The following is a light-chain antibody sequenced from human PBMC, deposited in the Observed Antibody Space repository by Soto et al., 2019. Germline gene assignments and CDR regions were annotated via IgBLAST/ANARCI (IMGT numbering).Light chain of an antibody. V-gene: IGLV2-14*01. Sequence: QSALSQPASVSGSPGHSITLSCTGTSSDVGGYNYVSWYQQHPGKAPKLMIYEVSNRPSGISHRFSGSKSGNTASLTISGLRAEDEADYYCSSYTRQYTPYYVFGTGTKVTV. CDR3: SSYTRQYTPYYV. J-gene: IGLJ1*01. CDR2: EVS. CDR1: SSDVGGYNY.